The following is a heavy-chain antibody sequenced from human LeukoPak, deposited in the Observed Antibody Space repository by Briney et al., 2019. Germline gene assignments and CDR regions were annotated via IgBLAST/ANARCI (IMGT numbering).Heavy chain of an antibody. CDR1: GGSISSYY. D-gene: IGHD3-10*01. Sequence: SETLSLTCTVSGGSISSYYWSWIRQPPGKGLEWIGEINHSGSTNYNPSLKSRVTISVDTSKNQFSLKLSSVTAADTAVYYCARLWFGELLVDYWGQGTLVTVSS. J-gene: IGHJ4*02. CDR3: ARLWFGELLVDY. V-gene: IGHV4-34*01. CDR2: INHSGST.